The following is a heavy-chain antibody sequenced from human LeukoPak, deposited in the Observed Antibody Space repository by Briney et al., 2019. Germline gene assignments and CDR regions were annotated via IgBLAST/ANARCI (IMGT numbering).Heavy chain of an antibody. CDR2: IYYSGST. D-gene: IGHD6-6*01. V-gene: IGHV4-39*07. CDR1: GGSISSSSYY. CDR3: ARDLVIEYSSSSVKYYFDY. Sequence: SETLSLTCTVSGGSISSSSYYWGWIRQPPGKGLEGIGSIYYSGSTYYNPSLKSRVTISVDTSKNQFSLKLTSVTAADTAVYYCARDLVIEYSSSSVKYYFDYWGQGTLVTVSS. J-gene: IGHJ4*02.